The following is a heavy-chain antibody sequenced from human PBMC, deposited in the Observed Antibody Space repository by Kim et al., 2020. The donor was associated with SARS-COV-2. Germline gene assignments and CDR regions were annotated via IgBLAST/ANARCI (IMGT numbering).Heavy chain of an antibody. CDR1: GYSFTSYW. Sequence: GESLKISCKGSGYSFTSYWIGWVRQMPGKGLEWMGIIYPGDSDTRYSPSFQGQVTISADKSISTAYLQWSSLKASDTAMYYCARCGSYYSAAYHFDYWGQGTLVTVSS. D-gene: IGHD1-26*01. CDR2: IYPGDSDT. V-gene: IGHV5-51*01. J-gene: IGHJ4*02. CDR3: ARCGSYYSAAYHFDY.